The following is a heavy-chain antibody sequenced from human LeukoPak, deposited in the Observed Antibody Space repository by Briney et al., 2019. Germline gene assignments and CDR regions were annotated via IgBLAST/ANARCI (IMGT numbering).Heavy chain of an antibody. V-gene: IGHV3-7*01. J-gene: IGHJ4*02. CDR1: GFTFSSYW. D-gene: IGHD2-8*01. CDR3: VRGADCTNGVCWPLDF. CDR2: IKLDGSER. Sequence: GGSLRLSCAASGFTFSSYWMSWVRQAPGKGLEWVANIKLDGSERYYLDSVKGRFTISRDNAKNSLFLQMTSLRAGDTAVYYCVRGADCTNGVCWPLDFWGQGALVTVSS.